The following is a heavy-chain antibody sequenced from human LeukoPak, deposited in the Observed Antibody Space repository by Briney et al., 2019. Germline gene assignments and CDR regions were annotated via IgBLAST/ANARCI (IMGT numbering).Heavy chain of an antibody. D-gene: IGHD2-15*01. CDR1: GFTFSTYN. Sequence: PGGSLRLSCAVSGFTFSTYNMNWVRQAPGKGLEWVSSISSGSSYIYYADSVKGRFTISRDNAQNSLYLQMNSLRAEDTALYYCARYRGGGSCCSLHYGLDVWGQGTTVTVSS. CDR2: ISSGSSYI. V-gene: IGHV3-21*01. J-gene: IGHJ6*02. CDR3: ARYRGGGSCCSLHYGLDV.